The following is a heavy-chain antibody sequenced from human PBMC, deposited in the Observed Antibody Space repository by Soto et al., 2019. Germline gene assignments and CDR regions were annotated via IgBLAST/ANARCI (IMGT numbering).Heavy chain of an antibody. CDR2: IWYDGSKK. D-gene: IGHD5-12*01. V-gene: IGHV3-33*01. J-gene: IGHJ4*02. Sequence: QVQLVESGGGVVQPGRSLRLSCVASGFTFSSHAMHWVRQAPGKGLEWVAVIWYDGSKKYYADSVKGRFTVARDDSKNTLYLKMNSLRAEDTAVYYCARDPGYSNYDFDYWGQGTLVTVSP. CDR1: GFTFSSHA. CDR3: ARDPGYSNYDFDY.